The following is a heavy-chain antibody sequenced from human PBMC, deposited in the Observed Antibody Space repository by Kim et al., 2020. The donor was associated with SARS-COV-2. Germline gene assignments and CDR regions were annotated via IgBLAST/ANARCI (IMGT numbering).Heavy chain of an antibody. Sequence: GYDKKVQGRVTMTRNTSISTAYMGLSSLRSEDTAVYYCARGRVVAGIFQHWGQGTLVTVSS. D-gene: IGHD6-19*01. V-gene: IGHV1-8*01. J-gene: IGHJ1*01. CDR3: ARGRVVAGIFQH.